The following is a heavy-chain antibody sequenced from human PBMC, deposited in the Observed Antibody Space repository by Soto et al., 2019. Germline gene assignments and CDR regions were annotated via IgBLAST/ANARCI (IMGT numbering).Heavy chain of an antibody. J-gene: IGHJ5*02. CDR2: ISGSGGST. V-gene: IGHV3-23*01. CDR3: AIGHDYGDYLAYNWFDP. D-gene: IGHD4-17*01. CDR1: GFTFSSYA. Sequence: EVQLLESGGGLVQPGGSLRLSCAASGFTFSSYAMSWVRQAPGKGLEWVSAISGSGGSTYYADSVKGRFTISRDNSKNTLYLQMNSLRAEDTAVYYCAIGHDYGDYLAYNWFDPWGQGTLVTVSS.